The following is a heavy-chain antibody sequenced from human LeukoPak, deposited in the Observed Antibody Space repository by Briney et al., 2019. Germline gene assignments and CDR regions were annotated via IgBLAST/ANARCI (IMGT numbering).Heavy chain of an antibody. CDR1: GYTFTRYG. Sequence: GASVKVFCKASGYTFTRYGISWVRQAPGQGLEWMGWISAYNGNTNYAQKLQGRVTMTTDTSTSTAYMELRSLRSDDTAVYYCARSSVKAISSLTSYWGQGTLVTVSS. V-gene: IGHV1-18*01. CDR2: ISAYNGNT. J-gene: IGHJ4*02. D-gene: IGHD6-6*01. CDR3: ARSSVKAISSLTSY.